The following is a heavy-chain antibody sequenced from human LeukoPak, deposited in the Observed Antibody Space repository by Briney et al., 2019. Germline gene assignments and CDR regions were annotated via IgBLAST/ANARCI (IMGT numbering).Heavy chain of an antibody. CDR1: GFTFSGSA. CDR3: TKTCSNTSCSDY. Sequence: GGSLRLSXAASGFTFSGSAMHWVRQTSGKGLEWLGRIRSKANSYATAYAASVKGRFTISRDDSKNTAYLQMNSLKTEDTAVYYCTKTCSNTSCSDYWGQGTLVTVSS. J-gene: IGHJ4*02. D-gene: IGHD2-2*01. CDR2: IRSKANSYAT. V-gene: IGHV3-73*01.